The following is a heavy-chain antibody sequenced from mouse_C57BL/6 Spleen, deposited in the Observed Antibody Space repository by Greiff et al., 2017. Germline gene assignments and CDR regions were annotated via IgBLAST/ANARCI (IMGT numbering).Heavy chain of an antibody. CDR1: GYTFTSYW. J-gene: IGHJ3*01. CDR2: IYPGSGST. Sequence: QVQLKQPGAELVKPGASVKMSCKASGYTFTSYWITWVKQRPGQGLEWIGDIYPGSGSTNYNEKFKSKATLTVDTSSSTAYMQLSSLPSEDSAVDYCERSVCFGNYVGFAYWGQGTLVTVSA. V-gene: IGHV1-55*01. CDR3: ERSVCFGNYVGFAY. D-gene: IGHD2-1*01.